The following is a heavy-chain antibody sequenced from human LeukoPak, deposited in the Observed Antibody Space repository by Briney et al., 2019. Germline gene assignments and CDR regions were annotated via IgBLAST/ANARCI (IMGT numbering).Heavy chain of an antibody. CDR1: GFPFGGNW. CDR2: RKQDGSEK. Sequence: GGSLRLSCVAPGFPFGGNWMSWVRPAPGKGLEWVANRKQDGSEKYNVASVKGRFTISRDNAKNSLYLQMSSLRAEDTAVYYCARGGSRYDYWGQGTLVTVSS. J-gene: IGHJ4*02. D-gene: IGHD3-16*01. CDR3: ARGGSRYDY. V-gene: IGHV3-7*03.